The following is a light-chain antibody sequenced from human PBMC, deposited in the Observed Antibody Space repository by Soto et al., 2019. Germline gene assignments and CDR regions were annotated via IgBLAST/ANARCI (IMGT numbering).Light chain of an antibody. Sequence: EIVLTQSPGTLSLSPGERATLSCRASQSVSSTFLAWYQQKPGQAPGLLLFGASNRASGIPDRFAGSGSGTDFTLTISRLEPEDFAVYYCPQYGSSPPTLGGGTKV. CDR1: QSVSSTF. CDR3: PQYGSSPPT. CDR2: GAS. V-gene: IGKV3-20*01. J-gene: IGKJ4*01.